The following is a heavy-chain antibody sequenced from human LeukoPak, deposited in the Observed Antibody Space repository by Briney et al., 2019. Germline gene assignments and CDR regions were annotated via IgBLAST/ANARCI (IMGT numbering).Heavy chain of an antibody. D-gene: IGHD5-24*01. V-gene: IGHV1-69*04. CDR1: GGTFSSYA. CDR3: ARDRGGYNPNDY. J-gene: IGHJ4*02. Sequence: SVKLSCKASGGTFSSYAISWVRQAPGQGLEWMGRIIPILGIANYAQKFQGRVTITADKSTSTAYMELSSLRSEDTAVYYCARDRGGYNPNDYWGQGTLVTVSS. CDR2: IIPILGIA.